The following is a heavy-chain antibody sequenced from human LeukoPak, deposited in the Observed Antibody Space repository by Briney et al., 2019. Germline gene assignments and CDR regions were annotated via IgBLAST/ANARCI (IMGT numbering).Heavy chain of an antibody. CDR3: ARSSTEYAVTDGFDT. J-gene: IGHJ5*02. D-gene: IGHD4-17*01. Sequence: PGGSLRVSCAASGFTFKDYTLNWVRQSPGKGLQWVSYVSFGSSYISYADSLKGRFTISRGDAKSSVYLEMTSLRTDDTAVYYCARSSTEYAVTDGFDTWGPGTLVTVSS. CDR2: VSFGSSYI. V-gene: IGHV3-21*06. CDR1: GFTFKDYT.